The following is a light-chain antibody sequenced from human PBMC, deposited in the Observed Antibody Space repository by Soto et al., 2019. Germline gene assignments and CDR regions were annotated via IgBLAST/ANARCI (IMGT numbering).Light chain of an antibody. V-gene: IGKV1-9*01. Sequence: DIQLTQPPSFLSASVGDRVTITCRASQGINSYLAWYQQKPGNAPKLLIYAAFILQSGVPSRFSGYGSGTDFTLSISSLQPEDFATYYCQQADSFPITFGQGTRLEI. CDR3: QQADSFPIT. J-gene: IGKJ5*01. CDR1: QGINSY. CDR2: AAF.